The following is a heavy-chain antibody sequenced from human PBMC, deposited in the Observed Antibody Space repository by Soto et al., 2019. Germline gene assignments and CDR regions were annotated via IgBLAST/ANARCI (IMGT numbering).Heavy chain of an antibody. CDR1: GFNIEDYG. CDR3: ANASYCSDTTTCSTFWFDP. Sequence: GESRRLSYAASGFNIEDYGMHWVRQAPGKGLEWVSGISWDSATIGYADSVKGRFTISRDNAKNSLYLQMNSLRPEDTAFYYCANASYCSDTTTCSTFWFDPWGEGTLVTDSS. CDR2: ISWDSATI. D-gene: IGHD2-15*01. J-gene: IGHJ5*02. V-gene: IGHV3-9*01.